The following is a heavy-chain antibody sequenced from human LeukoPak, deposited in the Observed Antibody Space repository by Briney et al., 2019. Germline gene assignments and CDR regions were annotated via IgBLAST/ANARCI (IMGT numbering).Heavy chain of an antibody. CDR3: GIAGVVTTIDY. Sequence: ASVKVSCKASGYTFTGYYMHWVRQAPGQGLEWMGRINPNSGGTNYAQKFQGRVTMTRETSISTAYMELSRLRSDDTAVYYCGIAGVVTTIDYWGQGTLVTVSS. V-gene: IGHV1-2*06. CDR1: GYTFTGYY. D-gene: IGHD3-3*01. J-gene: IGHJ4*02. CDR2: INPNSGGT.